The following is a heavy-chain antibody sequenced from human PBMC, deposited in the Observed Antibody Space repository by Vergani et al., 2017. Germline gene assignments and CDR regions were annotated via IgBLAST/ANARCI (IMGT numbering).Heavy chain of an antibody. CDR3: GRRYCSNTSSYPYYYYMDI. CDR1: GGSISSGGYY. D-gene: IGHD2-2*01. V-gene: IGHV4-31*03. Sequence: QVQLQESGPGLVKPSQTLSLTCTVSGGSISSGGYYWSWIRQHPGKGLEWIGYIYYSGSTYYNPSLKSRVTISVDTSKNQFSLKLSSVPAADTAEYYCGRRYCSNTSSYPYYYYMDIWSKGTTGTVYS. J-gene: IGHJ6*03. CDR2: IYYSGST.